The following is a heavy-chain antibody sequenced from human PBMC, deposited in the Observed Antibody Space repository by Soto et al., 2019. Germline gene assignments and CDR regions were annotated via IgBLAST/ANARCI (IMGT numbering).Heavy chain of an antibody. J-gene: IGHJ4*02. D-gene: IGHD1-26*01. Sequence: QVQLVQSGAEVKKPGASMKFSCKASGYTFTTYYMHWVRQAPGQGLEWMGMVNPNGGATAYAQKFEARVTMTSDTSMSTVYMELSSLRSEDTAVYYCARGISGTYTALDYWGQGSLGTVSS. CDR3: ARGISGTYTALDY. CDR1: GYTFTTYY. V-gene: IGHV1-46*01. CDR2: VNPNGGAT.